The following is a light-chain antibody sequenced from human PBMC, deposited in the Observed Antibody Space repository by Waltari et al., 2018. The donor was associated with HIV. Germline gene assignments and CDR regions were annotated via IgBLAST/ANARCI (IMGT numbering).Light chain of an antibody. CDR2: KDT. CDR1: ALARQY. Sequence: SFELTQPPSVSVSPGQTARNTCSGDALARQYVYWYQQKPGQAHVVVIYKDTERPSGIPERFSGSSSGTTVTLTINGVQAEDEADYYCQSADTGGTRVFGSGTKVTVL. V-gene: IGLV3-25*03. J-gene: IGLJ1*01. CDR3: QSADTGGTRV.